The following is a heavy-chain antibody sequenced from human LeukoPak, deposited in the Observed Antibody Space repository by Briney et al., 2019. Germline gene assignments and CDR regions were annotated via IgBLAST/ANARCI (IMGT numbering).Heavy chain of an antibody. CDR2: IIPIFGKV. J-gene: IGHJ4*02. Sequence: SVKVSCKISGGSFDDYGMSWVRQTPGQGLEWMGGIIPIFGKVMYAQRFQGRVSYIADESTNIAYMEMRSLRSEDTAIYYCARGFHDHIWTLHSWGRGTLVTVSS. CDR3: ARGFHDHIWTLHS. V-gene: IGHV1-69*13. CDR1: GGSFDDYG. D-gene: IGHD3-9*01.